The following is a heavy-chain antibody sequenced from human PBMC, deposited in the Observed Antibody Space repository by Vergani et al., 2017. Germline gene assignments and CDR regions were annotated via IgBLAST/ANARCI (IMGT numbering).Heavy chain of an antibody. D-gene: IGHD3-9*01. CDR1: GFTFSSYW. V-gene: IGHV3-7*03. Sequence: EVQLVESGGGLVQPGGSLRLSCAASGFTFSSYWMSWVRQAPGKGLEWVANIKQDGSEKYYVDSVKGRFTISRDNAKNSLYLQMNSLRAEDTAVYYCAIDRHYDILTGQENWFDPWGQGTLVTVSS. CDR2: IKQDGSEK. CDR3: AIDRHYDILTGQENWFDP. J-gene: IGHJ5*02.